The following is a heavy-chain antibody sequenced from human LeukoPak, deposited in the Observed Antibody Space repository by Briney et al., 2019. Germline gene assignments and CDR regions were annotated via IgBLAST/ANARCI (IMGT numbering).Heavy chain of an antibody. Sequence: SETLSLTCTVSGYSISSGYYWGWIRQPPGKGLEWIGEINHSGSTNYNPSLKSRVTISVDTSKNQFSLKLSSVTAADTAVYYCARGVPAAIIHYYYYYYMDVWGKGTTVTISS. CDR1: GYSISSGYY. CDR2: INHSGST. J-gene: IGHJ6*03. CDR3: ARGVPAAIIHYYYYYYMDV. V-gene: IGHV4-38-2*02. D-gene: IGHD2-2*01.